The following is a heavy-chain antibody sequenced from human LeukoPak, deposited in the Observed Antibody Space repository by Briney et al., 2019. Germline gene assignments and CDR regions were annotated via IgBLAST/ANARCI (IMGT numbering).Heavy chain of an antibody. CDR3: ARTYCSSTSCLVDF. CDR1: GFTFSSYS. Sequence: GGSLRLSCAASGFTFSSYSMHWVRQAPGKGLEYVSAISSIGGSTYYANSVKGRFTISRDNSKNTLYLQMGSMRAEDMAVYYCARTYCSSTSCLVDFWGQGTLVTVSS. J-gene: IGHJ4*02. D-gene: IGHD2-2*01. V-gene: IGHV3-64*01. CDR2: ISSIGGST.